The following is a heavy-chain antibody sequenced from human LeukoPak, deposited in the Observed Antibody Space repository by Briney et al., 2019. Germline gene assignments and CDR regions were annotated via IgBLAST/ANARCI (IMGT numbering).Heavy chain of an antibody. J-gene: IGHJ6*03. V-gene: IGHV4-4*07. CDR3: ARGAPSYYYYMDV. CDR1: GGSISSYY. Sequence: SETLSLTCTVSGGSISSYYWSWIRQPAGKGLEWIGRIYTSGSTNYNPSLKSRVIMSVATSKNQFSLKLSSVTAADTAVYYCARGAPSYYYYMDVWGKGTTVTVSS. CDR2: IYTSGST.